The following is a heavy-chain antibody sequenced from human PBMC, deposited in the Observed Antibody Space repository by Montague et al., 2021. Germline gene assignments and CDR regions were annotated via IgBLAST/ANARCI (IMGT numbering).Heavy chain of an antibody. CDR2: ITSSSSTK. Sequence: SRSLSCSASGFPFSSFGMNWVRQAPGKGLEWVSYITSSSSTKDYADSVKGRFTISRDNAKNSLYPQMNSLRDEDTAVYYCARGRGYSQGYWGQGTLVTVSS. J-gene: IGHJ4*02. V-gene: IGHV3-48*02. D-gene: IGHD5-18*01. CDR1: GFPFSSFG. CDR3: ARGRGYSQGY.